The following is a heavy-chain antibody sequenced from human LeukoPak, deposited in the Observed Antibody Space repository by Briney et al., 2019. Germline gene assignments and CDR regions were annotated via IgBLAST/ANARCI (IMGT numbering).Heavy chain of an antibody. D-gene: IGHD6-19*01. CDR2: INPNSGGT. V-gene: IGHV1-2*02. CDR3: AREGEATISSIAMAGPGDY. Sequence: ASVKVSCKASGYTFTGYYMHWVRQAPGQGLEWMGWINPNSGGTNYAQKFQGRVTMTRDTSISTAYMELSRLRSDDTAVYYCAREGEATISSIAMAGPGDYWGQGTLVTVSS. CDR1: GYTFTGYY. J-gene: IGHJ4*02.